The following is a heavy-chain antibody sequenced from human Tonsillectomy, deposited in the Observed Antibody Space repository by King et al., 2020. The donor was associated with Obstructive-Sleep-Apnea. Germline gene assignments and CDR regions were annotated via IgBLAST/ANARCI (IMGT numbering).Heavy chain of an antibody. CDR2: ISYDGDKE. D-gene: IGHD4-17*01. CDR1: GVTFSSYG. V-gene: IGHV3-30*18. J-gene: IGHJ4*02. CDR3: AKAWTVTTLQCACDY. Sequence: VQLVESGGGVVQPGRSLRLSCAASGVTFSSYGMHWVRQAPGKGLEWVAVISYDGDKEFYADSVKGRFTISRDSSRNTLYLQMNSLRPEDTAVYYCAKAWTVTTLQCACDYWGQGTLVTVSS.